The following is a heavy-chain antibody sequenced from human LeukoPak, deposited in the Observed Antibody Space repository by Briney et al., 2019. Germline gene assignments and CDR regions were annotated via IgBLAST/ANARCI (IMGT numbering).Heavy chain of an antibody. J-gene: IGHJ4*02. CDR1: GFTFSNYE. Sequence: PGGSLRLSCAASGFTFSNYEMNWVRQAPGKGLEWVSYISSSGDTIYYADSVKGRFTISRDNAKNSLYLQMSSLRADDTALYYCARGPLGYCSSTSCSFNYWGQGTLVTVSS. D-gene: IGHD2-2*01. CDR3: ARGPLGYCSSTSCSFNY. V-gene: IGHV3-48*03. CDR2: ISSSGDTI.